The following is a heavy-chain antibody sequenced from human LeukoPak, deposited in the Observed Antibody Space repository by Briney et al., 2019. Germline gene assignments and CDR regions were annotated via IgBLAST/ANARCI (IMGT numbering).Heavy chain of an antibody. Sequence: GGSLRLSCAASGFTFSSYEINWVRQAPGKGLEWVSYISSSGGTIYYADSVKGRFTISRDNAKNSLYLQMNSLRAEDTAVYYCARKQVDSVAMEYYFDYWGQGTLVTVSS. CDR1: GFTFSSYE. J-gene: IGHJ4*02. CDR3: ARKQVDSVAMEYYFDY. CDR2: ISSSGGTI. V-gene: IGHV3-48*03. D-gene: IGHD5-12*01.